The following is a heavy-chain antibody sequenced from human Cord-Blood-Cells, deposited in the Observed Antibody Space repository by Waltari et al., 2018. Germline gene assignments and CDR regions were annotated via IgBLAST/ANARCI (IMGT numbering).Heavy chain of an antibody. Sequence: EVQLVESGGGLVKPGGSLRLSCAASGFTFSNAWMSWVRQAPGKGLEWVGRIKSKTDGGTTDYAAPVKGRFTSSRDDSKNTLYLQMNSLKTEDTAVYYCTTGVAGDRRAFDIWGQGTMVTVSS. V-gene: IGHV3-15*01. CDR3: TTGVAGDRRAFDI. CDR2: IKSKTDGGTT. CDR1: GFTFSNAW. D-gene: IGHD7-27*01. J-gene: IGHJ3*02.